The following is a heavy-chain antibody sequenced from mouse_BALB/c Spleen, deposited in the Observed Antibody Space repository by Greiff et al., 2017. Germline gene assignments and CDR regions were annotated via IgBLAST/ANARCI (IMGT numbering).Heavy chain of an antibody. J-gene: IGHJ1*01. D-gene: IGHD1-2*01. CDR2: INPYNGDT. Sequence: EVQLQQSGPELVKPGASVKISCKASGYSFTGYFMNWVMQSHGKSLEWIGRINPYNGDTFYNQKFKGKATLTVDKSSSTAHMELRSLASEDSAVYYCARGGHIRHGYFDVWGAGTTVTVPS. V-gene: IGHV1-20*02. CDR1: GYSFTGYF. CDR3: ARGGHIRHGYFDV.